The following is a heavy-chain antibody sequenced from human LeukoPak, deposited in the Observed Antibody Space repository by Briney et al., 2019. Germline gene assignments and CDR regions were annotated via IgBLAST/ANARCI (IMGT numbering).Heavy chain of an antibody. CDR1: GYTFTGYY. CDR3: ARDRHYGSGSYHDY. J-gene: IGHJ4*02. D-gene: IGHD3-10*01. CDR2: IIPIFGTA. Sequence: GASVKVSCKASGYTFTGYYMHWVRQAPGQGLEWMGGIIPIFGTANYAQKFQGRVTITADESTSTAYMELSSLRSEDTAVYYCARDRHYGSGSYHDYWGQGTLVTVSS. V-gene: IGHV1-69*13.